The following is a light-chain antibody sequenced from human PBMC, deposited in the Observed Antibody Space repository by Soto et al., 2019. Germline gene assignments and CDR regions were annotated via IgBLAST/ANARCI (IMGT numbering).Light chain of an antibody. J-gene: IGLJ2*01. Sequence: QPVLTQPPSASAFLGALVTLTCTLSSGYSNYKVDWYQQRPGKGPRFVMRVGTGGIVGSKGDGIPDRFSVLGSGLNRYLTIKNIQEEDESDYHCGADHGSGSNFVVFGGGTKLTVL. CDR1: SGYSNYK. CDR2: VGTGGIVG. V-gene: IGLV9-49*01. CDR3: GADHGSGSNFVV.